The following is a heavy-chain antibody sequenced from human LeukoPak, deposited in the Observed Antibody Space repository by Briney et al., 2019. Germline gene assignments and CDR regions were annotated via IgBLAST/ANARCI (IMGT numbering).Heavy chain of an antibody. J-gene: IGHJ6*02. V-gene: IGHV1-18*01. Sequence: GASVKVSCKASGYTFTSYGISWVRQAPGQGLERMGCISAYNGNTNYAQKLQRRVTMTTATHTSTAYMELRSLRSADTAVYYCAREPSSPIAAAGYYYYGMDVWGQGTTVTVSS. CDR3: AREPSSPIAAAGYYYYGMDV. CDR2: ISAYNGNT. CDR1: GYTFTSYG. D-gene: IGHD6-13*01.